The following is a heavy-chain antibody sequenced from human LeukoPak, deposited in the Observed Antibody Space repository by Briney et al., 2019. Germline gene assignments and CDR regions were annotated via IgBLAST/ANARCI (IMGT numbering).Heavy chain of an antibody. CDR1: GGSISSYY. CDR3: ARLMVRSASFQH. CDR2: IYYSGST. Sequence: SETLSLTCTVSGGSISSYYWSWIRQPPGKGLEWIGYIYYSGSTNYNPSLKSRVTISVDTSKNQFSLKLSSVTAADTAVYYCARLMVRSASFQHWGQGTLVTVSS. D-gene: IGHD3-10*01. J-gene: IGHJ1*01. V-gene: IGHV4-59*08.